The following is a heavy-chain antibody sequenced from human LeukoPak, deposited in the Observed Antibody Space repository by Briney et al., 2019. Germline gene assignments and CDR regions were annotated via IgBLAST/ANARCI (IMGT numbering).Heavy chain of an antibody. D-gene: IGHD1-26*01. J-gene: IGHJ4*02. V-gene: IGHV3-30*01. CDR2: ISYDGSNK. Sequence: PGGSLRLSCAASGFTFSSYAMHWVRQAPGKGLEWVAVISYDGSNKYYADSVKGRFTISRDNSKNTLYLQMNSLRAEDTAVYYWARDWKVGATTRFSYFDYWGQGTLVTVSS. CDR1: GFTFSSYA. CDR3: ARDWKVGATTRFSYFDY.